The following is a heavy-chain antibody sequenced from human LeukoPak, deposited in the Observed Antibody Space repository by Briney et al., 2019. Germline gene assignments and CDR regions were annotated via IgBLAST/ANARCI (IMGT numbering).Heavy chain of an antibody. V-gene: IGHV3-21*01. CDR2: ISSSSSYI. CDR1: GFTVSGNY. J-gene: IGHJ5*02. D-gene: IGHD2-15*01. CDR3: TLNAIVVVVAAS. Sequence: GGSLRLSCAASGFTVSGNYMSWVRQAPGKGLEWVSSISSSSSYIYYADSVKGRFTISRDNAKNSLYLQMNSLRAEDTAVYYCTLNAIVVVVAASWGQGTLVTVSS.